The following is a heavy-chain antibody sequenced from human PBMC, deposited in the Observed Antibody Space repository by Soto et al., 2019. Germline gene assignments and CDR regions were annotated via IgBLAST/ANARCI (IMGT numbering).Heavy chain of an antibody. D-gene: IGHD3-10*01. J-gene: IGHJ4*02. Sequence: SETLSLTCAVYGGSFSDYYWSWIRQPPGKGLEWIGEINHSGSTNYNPSLKSRVTISVDTSKNQFSLKLSSVTAADTAVYYCASSLWFGSSKPRLAVWGQGTLVTVSS. V-gene: IGHV4-34*01. CDR3: ASSLWFGSSKPRLAV. CDR1: GGSFSDYY. CDR2: INHSGST.